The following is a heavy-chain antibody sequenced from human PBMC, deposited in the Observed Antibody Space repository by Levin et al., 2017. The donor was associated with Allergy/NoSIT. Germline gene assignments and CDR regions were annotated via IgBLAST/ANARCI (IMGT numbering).Heavy chain of an antibody. CDR1: GYSFTSYW. CDR3: ATRGTRDYYYYMDV. J-gene: IGHJ6*03. D-gene: IGHD1-1*01. Sequence: GESLKISCQGSGYSFTSYWIGWVRQMPGKGLEWMGIIYPGYSDTRYSPSFQGQVTISADKSLSTPSLQWSSLKASDTAIYYCATRGTRDYYYYMDVWGKGTTVTVSS. V-gene: IGHV5-51*01. CDR2: IYPGYSDT.